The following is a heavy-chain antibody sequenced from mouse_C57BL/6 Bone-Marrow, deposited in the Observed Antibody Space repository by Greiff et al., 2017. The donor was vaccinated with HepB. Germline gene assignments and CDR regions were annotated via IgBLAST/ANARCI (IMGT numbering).Heavy chain of an antibody. J-gene: IGHJ4*01. V-gene: IGHV5-2*01. CDR2: INSDGGST. Sequence: EVQVVESGGGLVQPGESLKLSCESNEYEFPSHDMSWVRKTPEKRLELVAAINSDGGSTYYPDTMERRFIIARDNTKKTLYLQMSSLRSEDTALYYCARHVRYGSRNYYAMDYWGQGTSVTVSS. CDR1: EYEFPSHD. CDR3: ARHVRYGSRNYYAMDY. D-gene: IGHD1-1*01.